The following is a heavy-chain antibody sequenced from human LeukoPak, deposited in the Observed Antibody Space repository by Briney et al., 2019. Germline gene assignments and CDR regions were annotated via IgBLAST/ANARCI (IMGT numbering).Heavy chain of an antibody. Sequence: GGSLRLSCTASGFSFSSYWMHWVRQPPGKGLVWVSRIKSDGSTNYADSVKGRFTISRDNAKNTVSLQMNSLRAEDTGVYYCARAPSEIGGYYPEYFRHWGQGTLVTVSS. CDR1: GFSFSSYW. CDR3: ARAPSEIGGYYPEYFRH. J-gene: IGHJ1*01. D-gene: IGHD3-22*01. V-gene: IGHV3-74*01. CDR2: IKSDGST.